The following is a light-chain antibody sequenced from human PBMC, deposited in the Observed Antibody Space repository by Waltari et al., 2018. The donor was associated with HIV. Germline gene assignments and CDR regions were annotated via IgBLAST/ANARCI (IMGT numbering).Light chain of an antibody. Sequence: QSALTQPASVSGSPGQSITISCTGTSSDVGSYNLVSWYQQHPGKAPKLLIYEVSKRPSGFSNRFSGSKYGNTASLTISGLQAEDEAEYYCCSYAGSSTFVFGGGTKLTVL. CDR3: CSYAGSSTFV. J-gene: IGLJ2*01. CDR2: EVS. V-gene: IGLV2-23*02. CDR1: SSDVGSYNL.